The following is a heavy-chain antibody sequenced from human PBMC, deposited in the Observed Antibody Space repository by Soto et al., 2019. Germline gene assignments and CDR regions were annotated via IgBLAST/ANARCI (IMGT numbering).Heavy chain of an antibody. CDR1: GYSIDSGYN. D-gene: IGHD6-13*01. CDR2: IYHSGST. Sequence: PSETLALTCAVSGYSIDSGYNWGGIRQPPGKGLEWIGSIYHSGSTYYNPSLKSRVTISVDTSKNRFSLQLSSVTAAETAGYYCARGGDRSSWSPEYFPHWAQGTLVTVS. J-gene: IGHJ1*01. CDR3: ARGGDRSSWSPEYFPH. V-gene: IGHV4-38-2*01.